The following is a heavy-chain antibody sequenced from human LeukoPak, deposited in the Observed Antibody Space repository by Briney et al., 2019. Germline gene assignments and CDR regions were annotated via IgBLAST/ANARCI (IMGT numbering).Heavy chain of an antibody. CDR2: ISGSGGST. Sequence: GGSLRLSCAASGFTFSSYAMSWVRQAPGKGLEWVSAISGSGGSTYYADSVKGRFTISRDNSKNTLYLQMNGLRAEDTAVYYCAKSGTELGMGYWGQGTLVTVSS. D-gene: IGHD7-27*01. CDR1: GFTFSSYA. CDR3: AKSGTELGMGY. V-gene: IGHV3-23*01. J-gene: IGHJ4*02.